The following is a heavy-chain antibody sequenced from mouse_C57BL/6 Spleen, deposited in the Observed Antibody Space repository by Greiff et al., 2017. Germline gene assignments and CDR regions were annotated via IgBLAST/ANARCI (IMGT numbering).Heavy chain of an antibody. Sequence: QVQLQQPGAELVKPGASVKLSCKASGYPFTSYWMHWVKQRPGQGLEWIGMIHSNSGSTNYNEKFKSKATLTVDNTSSTAYLQLSSLTSEDYAVYYCARDWDRFAYWGQGTLVTVSA. D-gene: IGHD4-1*01. CDR1: GYPFTSYW. CDR2: IHSNSGST. CDR3: ARDWDRFAY. J-gene: IGHJ3*01. V-gene: IGHV1-64*01.